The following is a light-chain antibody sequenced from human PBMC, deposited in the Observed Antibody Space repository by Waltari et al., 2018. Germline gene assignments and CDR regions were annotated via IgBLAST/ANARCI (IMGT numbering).Light chain of an antibody. J-gene: IGKJ2*03. CDR3: QQSYSTPPR. CDR1: QSIARY. V-gene: IGKV1-39*01. CDR2: GAS. Sequence: DIQVTQSPSSLSASVGDRVTITCRASQSIARYLNWYQQKPGKAPKILIYGASSLQSGVPSRFSCSGSGTDFTLTISGLQPEDVAVYYCQQSYSTPPRFGQGTNLEIK.